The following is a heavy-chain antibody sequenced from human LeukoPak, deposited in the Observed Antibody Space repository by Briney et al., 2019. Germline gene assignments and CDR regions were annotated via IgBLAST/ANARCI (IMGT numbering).Heavy chain of an antibody. V-gene: IGHV3-48*03. CDR2: ISSGGSNV. D-gene: IGHD1-26*01. J-gene: IGHJ6*02. Sequence: GGSLRLSCAASGFIFDSHAMNWVRQAPGKGLEWLSYISSGGSNVNYAVSVKGRFTVSRDNAKNSLYLQMSGLTVEDTAIYYCARKLSASYSFYYYGMDVWGQGTTVTVSS. CDR3: ARKLSASYSFYYYGMDV. CDR1: GFIFDSHA.